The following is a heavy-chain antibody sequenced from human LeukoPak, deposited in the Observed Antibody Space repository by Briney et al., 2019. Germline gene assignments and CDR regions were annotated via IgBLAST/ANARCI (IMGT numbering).Heavy chain of an antibody. CDR3: ARAPYGSGSYWFDP. V-gene: IGHV3-21*01. CDR1: GFTFSTYS. J-gene: IGHJ5*02. Sequence: GGSLRLSYAASGFTFSTYSMNWVRQAPGKGLEWVSSISSSSSYIYYADSVKGRFTISRDNAKNSLYLQMNSLRAEDTAVYYCARAPYGSGSYWFDPWGQGTLVTVSS. CDR2: ISSSSSYI. D-gene: IGHD3-10*01.